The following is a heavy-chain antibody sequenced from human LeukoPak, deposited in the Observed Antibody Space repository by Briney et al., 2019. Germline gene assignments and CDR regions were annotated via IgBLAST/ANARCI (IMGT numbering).Heavy chain of an antibody. Sequence: GRSLRLSCAASGFTFSSYGMHWVRQAPGKGLEWVAVISYDGSNKYYADSVKGRFTTSRDNSKNTLYLQMNSLRAEDTAVYYCAKDIPRLGYCSSTSCSTSMDVWGQGTTVTVSS. CDR2: ISYDGSNK. CDR3: AKDIPRLGYCSSTSCSTSMDV. J-gene: IGHJ6*02. D-gene: IGHD2-2*01. V-gene: IGHV3-30*18. CDR1: GFTFSSYG.